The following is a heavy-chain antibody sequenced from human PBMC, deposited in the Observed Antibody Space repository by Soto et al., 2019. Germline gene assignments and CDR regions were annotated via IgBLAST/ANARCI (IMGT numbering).Heavy chain of an antibody. CDR1: GVSITSGDYF. J-gene: IGHJ2*01. CDR2: NYHCGTT. Sequence: PLSHPCRVSGVSITSGDYFWSRIRQPPGKGLEWIGANYHCGTTYYIPPLKSRLAISVDRSKNQFSLRLTSVAAADTAVYYCARGMDGIYYYYWYFDIWGRGTLVTVS. D-gene: IGHD1-26*01. CDR3: ARGMDGIYYYYWYFDI. V-gene: IGHV4-30-2*01.